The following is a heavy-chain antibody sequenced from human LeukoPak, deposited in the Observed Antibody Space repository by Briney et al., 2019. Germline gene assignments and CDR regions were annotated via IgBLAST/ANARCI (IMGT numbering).Heavy chain of an antibody. CDR2: INTNTGNP. CDR3: ARITGGEAYYYYMDV. Sequence: ASVKVSCKASGYTFTSYAMNWVRQAPGQGLEWRGWINTNTGNPTYAQGFTGRFVFSLDTSVSTASLQIRSLKAEDTAVYYCARITGGEAYYYYMDVWGKGTTVTISS. J-gene: IGHJ6*03. V-gene: IGHV7-4-1*02. CDR1: GYTFTSYA. D-gene: IGHD3-16*01.